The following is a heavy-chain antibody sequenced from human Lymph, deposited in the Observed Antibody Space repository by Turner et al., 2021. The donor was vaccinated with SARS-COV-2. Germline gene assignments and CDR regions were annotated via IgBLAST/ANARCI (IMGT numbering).Heavy chain of an antibody. CDR2: KWYNGSNK. Sequence: QVQLVESGGGVVQPGRSLRLSCAASGFTFSSYGMHWVRQAQGKGLNWVAVKWYNGSNKYYADSVKGRFPNTRNNSKNTLYLQMNSLRAEDKDVYYCARVKGYNGYDLRYYYGMDVWGQGTTVTVSS. CDR3: ARVKGYNGYDLRYYYGMDV. D-gene: IGHD5-12*01. CDR1: GFTFSSYG. V-gene: IGHV3-33*01. J-gene: IGHJ6*02.